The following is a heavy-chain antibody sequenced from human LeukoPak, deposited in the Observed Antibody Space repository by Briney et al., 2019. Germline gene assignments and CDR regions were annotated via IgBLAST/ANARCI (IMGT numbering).Heavy chain of an antibody. CDR2: IYHSAST. CDR1: AGSISSSNW. J-gene: IGHJ4*02. D-gene: IGHD6-13*01. Sequence: SETLSLTCAVSAGSISSSNWWRWVRQPPGKGLEWIGEIYHSASTNYNPFLKSRVTISVDKSKIQFSLKLGSVTAADTAVYYCARDPYIAAAGTFDYWGQGTVVTASS. V-gene: IGHV4-4*02. CDR3: ARDPYIAAAGTFDY.